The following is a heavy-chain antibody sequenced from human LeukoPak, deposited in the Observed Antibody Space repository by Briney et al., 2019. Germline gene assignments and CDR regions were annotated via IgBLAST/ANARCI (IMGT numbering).Heavy chain of an antibody. Sequence: GGSLRLSCATSGFTFSSYAMSWVRQAPGKGLEWVYAISGNGVSTYYADSVKGRFTISRDNSKNTMYLQMNSLRAEDTAVFYCAKGSQKIDYWGQGTLVTVSS. V-gene: IGHV3-23*01. J-gene: IGHJ4*02. CDR2: ISGNGVST. CDR1: GFTFSSYA. CDR3: AKGSQKIDY.